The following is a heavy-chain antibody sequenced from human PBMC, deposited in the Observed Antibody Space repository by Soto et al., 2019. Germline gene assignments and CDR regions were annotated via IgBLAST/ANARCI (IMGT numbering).Heavy chain of an antibody. Sequence: PPETLSLTCAVSGVSISSGNWCTWVRQSPQRGLEYIGEIFHDGTANYYPSFERRVAISVDTSKNPFSLKMTSVTAADPAIYFCTILVYDTRLNDMYFDFWGQGTLVTVSS. J-gene: IGHJ4*02. CDR2: IFHDGTA. CDR1: GVSISSGNW. CDR3: TILVYDTRLNDMYFDF. D-gene: IGHD3-22*01. V-gene: IGHV4-4*01.